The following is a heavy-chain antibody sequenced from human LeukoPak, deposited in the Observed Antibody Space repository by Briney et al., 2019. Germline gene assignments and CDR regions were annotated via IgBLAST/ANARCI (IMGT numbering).Heavy chain of an antibody. CDR3: ARDPGGFGELFGTSGLDV. J-gene: IGHJ6*02. D-gene: IGHD3-10*01. CDR1: GDSIDSGGYY. V-gene: IGHV4-31*03. Sequence: SETLSLTCTVSGDSIDSGGYYWSWIRQHPGKGLEWIVFIYYTGYTYSNPSLKSRFAISLDTSKNQFSLKLNSVTAADTAVYYCARDPGGFGELFGTSGLDVWGQGTTVLVSS. CDR2: IYYTGYT.